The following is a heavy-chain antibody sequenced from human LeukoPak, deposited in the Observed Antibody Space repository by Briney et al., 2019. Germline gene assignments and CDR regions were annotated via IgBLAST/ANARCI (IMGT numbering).Heavy chain of an antibody. Sequence: GGSLRLSCAASGFPFSSYGMHWVRQAPGKGLEWVAAISNDGNNKFYADSVKGRFTISRDNPKNTMNLQMNSLRSEDTAVYYCARDKRDILTGYTVGELDYWGQGTLVTVSS. CDR2: ISNDGNNK. V-gene: IGHV3-30*03. D-gene: IGHD3-9*01. J-gene: IGHJ4*02. CDR1: GFPFSSYG. CDR3: ARDKRDILTGYTVGELDY.